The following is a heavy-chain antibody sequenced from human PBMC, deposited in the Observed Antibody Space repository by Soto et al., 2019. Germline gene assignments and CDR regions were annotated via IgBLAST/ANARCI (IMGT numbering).Heavy chain of an antibody. Sequence: GESLKISCKGSGYSFSSYWIGWVRQMPGKGLEWMGIIYPGDSNTRYSPSFQGQVTISADRSISTAYLQWSSLKASDTAMYYCARRHYYDASHYFGFPGFDYWGQGPLVTVYS. V-gene: IGHV5-51*01. CDR3: ARRHYYDASHYFGFPGFDY. D-gene: IGHD3-22*01. CDR2: IYPGDSNT. J-gene: IGHJ4*02. CDR1: GYSFSSYW.